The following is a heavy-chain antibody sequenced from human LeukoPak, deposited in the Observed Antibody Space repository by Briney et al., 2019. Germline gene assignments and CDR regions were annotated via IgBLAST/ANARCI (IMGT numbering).Heavy chain of an antibody. Sequence: SETLSLTCTVSGGSISSYYWSWIRQPPGKGLEWIGYIYYSGSTNYNPSLKSRVTISVDTSKNQFSLKLSSVTAADTAVYYCARGESYYDILTGYLPKPYAFDIWGQGTMVTVSS. V-gene: IGHV4-59*01. D-gene: IGHD3-9*01. CDR2: IYYSGST. CDR3: ARGESYYDILTGYLPKPYAFDI. CDR1: GGSISSYY. J-gene: IGHJ3*02.